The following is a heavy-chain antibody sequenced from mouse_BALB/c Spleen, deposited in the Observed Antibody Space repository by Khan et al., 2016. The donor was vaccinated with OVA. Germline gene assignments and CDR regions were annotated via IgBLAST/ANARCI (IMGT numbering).Heavy chain of an antibody. CDR1: GYTFTSYW. J-gene: IGHJ3*01. Sequence: QVQLKQSGAELVKPGASVKLSCKTSGYTFTSYWIQWVKQRPGQGLGWIGQIFPGTGTTYYNETFKGKATLTVDTSSSTAYMQLSSLTSEDSAVYFCARGYFGNYEFVYWGQGPLVTVSP. CDR2: IFPGTGTT. D-gene: IGHD2-1*01. V-gene: IGHV1S132*01. CDR3: ARGYFGNYEFVY.